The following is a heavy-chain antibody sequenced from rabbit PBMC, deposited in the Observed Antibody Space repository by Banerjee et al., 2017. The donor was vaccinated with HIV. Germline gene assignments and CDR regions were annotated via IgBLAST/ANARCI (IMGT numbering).Heavy chain of an antibody. Sequence: QAQLEASGGDLVKPEGPLTLTSKSSGFDFNSNVLCWVRQAPGKGPEWIGTISAGSSGITDYASWVNGRFTISKTSSTTVTLQMTSLTAADTATYFCARDLAGVIGWNCGWWGQGPLVT. CDR1: GFDFNSNV. J-gene: IGHJ3*01. CDR3: ARDLAGVIGWNCGW. D-gene: IGHD4-1*01. CDR2: ISAGSSGIT. V-gene: IGHV1S45*01.